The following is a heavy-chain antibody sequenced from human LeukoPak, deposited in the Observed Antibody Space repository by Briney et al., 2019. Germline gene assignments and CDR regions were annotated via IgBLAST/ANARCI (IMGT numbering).Heavy chain of an antibody. Sequence: PGGSLRLSCAASGFTFDDYAMHWVRQAPGKGLEWVSGISWNSGSIGYADSVKGRFSISRDNAKNSLYLQMNSLRAEDTALYYCARNSRYGSGSYYPIYWGQGTLVTVSS. V-gene: IGHV3-9*01. CDR2: ISWNSGSI. CDR3: ARNSRYGSGSYYPIY. D-gene: IGHD3-10*01. J-gene: IGHJ4*02. CDR1: GFTFDDYA.